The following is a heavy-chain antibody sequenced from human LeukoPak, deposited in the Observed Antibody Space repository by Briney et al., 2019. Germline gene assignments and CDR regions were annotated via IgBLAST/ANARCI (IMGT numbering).Heavy chain of an antibody. Sequence: ASVKVSCKASGYTFTGYYMHWVRQAPRQGLEWMGWINPNSGGTNYAQKFQGRVTMTRDTSISTAYMELSRLRSDDTAVYYCARDHGGSYYGWFDPWGQGTLVTVSS. D-gene: IGHD1-26*01. V-gene: IGHV1-2*02. CDR1: GYTFTGYY. CDR2: INPNSGGT. J-gene: IGHJ5*02. CDR3: ARDHGGSYYGWFDP.